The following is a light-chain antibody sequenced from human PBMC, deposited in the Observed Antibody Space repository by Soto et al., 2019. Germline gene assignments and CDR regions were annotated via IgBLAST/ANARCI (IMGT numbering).Light chain of an antibody. V-gene: IGLV1-40*01. Sequence: HSVLTQPPSVSGAPGQRVTISCTGSSSNIGAGYDVHWYQQRPGTAPKLLIFGNINRPSGVPDRFSGSKSGTSASLTITGLQAEDEGDYYCQSYDSTLSDRYVFGTGTKLTVL. CDR3: QSYDSTLSDRYV. CDR2: GNI. CDR1: SSNIGAGYD. J-gene: IGLJ1*01.